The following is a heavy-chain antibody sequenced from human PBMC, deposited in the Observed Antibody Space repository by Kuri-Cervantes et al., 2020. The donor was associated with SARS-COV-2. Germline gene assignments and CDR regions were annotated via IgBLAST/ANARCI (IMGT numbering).Heavy chain of an antibody. CDR1: GYSFTSYW. D-gene: IGHD3-22*01. Sequence: GGSLRLSCKGPGYSFTSYWIGWVRQMPGKGLEWMGIIYPGDSDTRYSPSFQGQVTISADKSISTAYLQWSSLKASDTAMYYCALKPAPMIEGWFDPWGQGTLVTVSS. CDR2: IYPGDSDT. V-gene: IGHV5-51*01. J-gene: IGHJ5*02. CDR3: ALKPAPMIEGWFDP.